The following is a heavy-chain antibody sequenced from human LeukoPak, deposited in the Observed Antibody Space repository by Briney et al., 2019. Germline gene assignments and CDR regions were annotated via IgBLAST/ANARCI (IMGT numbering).Heavy chain of an antibody. CDR3: ARDQGGPFDY. Sequence: TSETLSLTCTVSGASISIYYWTWIRQRPGKGLEWIGYMYYSGSTSYNPSLKSRVSMSVDTSKNQFSLNLRSVTAADTAVYYCARDQGGPFDYWGQGTLVTVSS. J-gene: IGHJ4*02. CDR2: MYYSGST. CDR1: GASISIYY. D-gene: IGHD2-15*01. V-gene: IGHV4-59*01.